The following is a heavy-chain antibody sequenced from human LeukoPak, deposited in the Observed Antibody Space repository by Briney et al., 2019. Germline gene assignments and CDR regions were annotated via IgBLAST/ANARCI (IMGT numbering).Heavy chain of an antibody. J-gene: IGHJ4*02. V-gene: IGHV4-4*07. CDR3: ARENSGSYREFDY. CDR2: IYPSGST. Sequence: SETLSLTCTVSGDSISRYYWTWIRQPAGEGLEWIGRIYPSGSTNYNPSLESRVTTSVDTSKNQFSLKLSSVTAADTAVYYCARENSGSYREFDYWGQGTLVTVSS. CDR1: GDSISRYY. D-gene: IGHD1-26*01.